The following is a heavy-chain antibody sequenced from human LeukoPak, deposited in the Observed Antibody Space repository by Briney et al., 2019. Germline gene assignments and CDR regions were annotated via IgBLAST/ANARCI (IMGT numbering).Heavy chain of an antibody. V-gene: IGHV4-59*11. Sequence: SQTLSLTCVVSGGSLSTHHWSWIRQSPGRGLEWIGYISDSGSTNYNPSLKSRVTISVDTSKNQFSLMLSSVTAADTAVYYCARGYDSSAYYPFNYWGQGTLVTVSS. D-gene: IGHD3-22*01. CDR1: GGSLSTHH. J-gene: IGHJ4*02. CDR2: ISDSGST. CDR3: ARGYDSSAYYPFNY.